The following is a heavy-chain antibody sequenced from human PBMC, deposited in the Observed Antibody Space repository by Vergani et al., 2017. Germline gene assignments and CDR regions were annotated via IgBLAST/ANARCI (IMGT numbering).Heavy chain of an antibody. CDR3: ARIINYDILTGYPTRKFDP. Sequence: QVQLQESGPGLVKPSQTLSLTCTVSGGSISSGDYYWSWIRQPPGKGLEWIGYIYYSGNTYYNPSLKSRVTISVDTSKNQFSLKLSSVTAADTAVYYCARIINYDILTGYPTRKFDPWGQGTLVTVSS. CDR1: GGSISSGDYY. D-gene: IGHD3-9*01. CDR2: IYYSGNT. V-gene: IGHV4-30-4*08. J-gene: IGHJ5*02.